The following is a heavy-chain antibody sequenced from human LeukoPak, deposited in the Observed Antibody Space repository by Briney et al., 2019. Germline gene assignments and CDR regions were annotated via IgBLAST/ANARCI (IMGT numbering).Heavy chain of an antibody. J-gene: IGHJ3*01. CDR1: GFTFSSYS. CDR3: AKDQIGVLPDAFDV. Sequence: GGSLRLSCAASGFTFSSYSMNWVRQAPGKGLEWVSSIRGNGGGPFYADSVKGRFTTSRDNSENMLFLQMNSLRADDAAVYYCAKDQIGVLPDAFDVWGQGAMVSVSS. V-gene: IGHV3-23*01. D-gene: IGHD3-10*01. CDR2: IRGNGGGP.